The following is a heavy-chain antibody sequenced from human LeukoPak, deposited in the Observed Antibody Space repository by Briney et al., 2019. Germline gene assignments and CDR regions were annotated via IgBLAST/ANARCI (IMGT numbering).Heavy chain of an antibody. CDR2: INAGNGNT. CDR3: AREENLRYCSGGSCYFDY. D-gene: IGHD2-15*01. J-gene: IGHJ4*02. CDR1: GYTFTSYA. Sequence: ASVKVSCKASGYTFTSYAMHWVRQAPGQRLEWMGWINAGNGNTKYSQKFQGRVTITRDTSASTAYMELSSLRSEDTAVYYCAREENLRYCSGGSCYFDYWGQGTLATVSS. V-gene: IGHV1-3*01.